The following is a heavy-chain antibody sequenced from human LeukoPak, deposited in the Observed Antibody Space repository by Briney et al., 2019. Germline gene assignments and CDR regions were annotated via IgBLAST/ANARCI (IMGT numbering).Heavy chain of an antibody. D-gene: IGHD3-22*01. CDR3: AKDGPYYYDSSGYPSSTFDY. CDR1: GFTFSSYA. J-gene: IGHJ4*02. CDR2: ISYDGSNK. Sequence: GGSLRLSCAASGFTFSSYAMSWVRQAPGKGLEWVAVISYDGSNKYYADSVKGRFTISRDNSKNTLYLQMNSLRAEDTAVYYCAKDGPYYYDSSGYPSSTFDYWGQGTLVTVSS. V-gene: IGHV3-30*18.